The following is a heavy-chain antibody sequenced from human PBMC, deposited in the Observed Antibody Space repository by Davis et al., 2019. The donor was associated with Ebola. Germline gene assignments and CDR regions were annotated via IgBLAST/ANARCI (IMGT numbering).Heavy chain of an antibody. CDR2: IIPILGIA. CDR3: ARWIVDTAMGSDY. V-gene: IGHV1-69*04. J-gene: IGHJ4*02. CDR1: GGTFSSYA. D-gene: IGHD5-18*01. Sequence: SVKVSCKASGGTFSSYAISWVRQAPGQGLEWMGRIIPILGIANYAQKFQGRVTITADKSTSTAYMELSSLRSEDTAVYYCARWIVDTAMGSDYWGQGTLVTVSS.